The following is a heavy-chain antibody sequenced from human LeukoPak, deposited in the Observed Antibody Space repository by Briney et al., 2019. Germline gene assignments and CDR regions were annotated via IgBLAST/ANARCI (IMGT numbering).Heavy chain of an antibody. V-gene: IGHV1-2*02. D-gene: IGHD3-22*01. J-gene: IGHJ4*02. CDR1: GYTFTGYY. Sequence: ASVKVSCKASGYTFTGYYMHWVRQAPGQGLEWMGWINPNSGGTNYAQKFQGRVTMTRDTSIGTAYMELSRLRSDDTAVYYCARGYYYDSSGYSPFGYWGQGTLVTVSS. CDR3: ARGYYYDSSGYSPFGY. CDR2: INPNSGGT.